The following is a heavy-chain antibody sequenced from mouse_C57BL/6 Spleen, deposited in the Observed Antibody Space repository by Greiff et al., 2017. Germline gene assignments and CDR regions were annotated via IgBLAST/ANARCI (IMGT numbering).Heavy chain of an antibody. V-gene: IGHV5-9-1*02. Sequence: EVQLVESGAGLVKPGGSLKLSCAASGFTFSSSAMSWVRQTPEKRLEWVAYISRGGDYIYYADTVKGRFTLSRDNAMNSQYLQLSCLESEVTAMDYCTRYDPWFAYWGQGTLVTVSA. CDR2: ISRGGDYI. D-gene: IGHD2-3*01. J-gene: IGHJ3*01. CDR1: GFTFSSSA. CDR3: TRYDPWFAY.